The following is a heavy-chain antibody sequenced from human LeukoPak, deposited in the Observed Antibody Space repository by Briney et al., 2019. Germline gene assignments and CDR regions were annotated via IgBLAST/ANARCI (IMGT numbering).Heavy chain of an antibody. V-gene: IGHV4-59*08. D-gene: IGHD6-6*01. CDR3: ARHMDSSGYYYGMDV. CDR1: GGSISRYY. CDR2: IYYTWST. J-gene: IGHJ6*02. Sequence: NPSETLSLTCTVSGGSISRYYWSWIRQPPGKGLEWIGYIYYTWSTNYNPSLKSRVTISVDTSKNQFSLKLSSVTAADTAVYYCARHMDSSGYYYGMDVWGQGTTVTVSS.